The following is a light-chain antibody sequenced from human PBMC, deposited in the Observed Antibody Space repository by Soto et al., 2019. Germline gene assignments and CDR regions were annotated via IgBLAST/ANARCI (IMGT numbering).Light chain of an antibody. V-gene: IGKV1-9*01. CDR2: AAS. CDR3: QQSNSFPLT. J-gene: IGKJ4*01. CDR1: QGISSD. Sequence: DIPLTQSPSFLSASVGDRVTITCRASQGISSDLAWYQQKPGKVPNLLIYAASTLQSGVPSRFSGSGAGTEFTLTISSLQPEDFATYYCQQSNSFPLTFGGGTKVEIK.